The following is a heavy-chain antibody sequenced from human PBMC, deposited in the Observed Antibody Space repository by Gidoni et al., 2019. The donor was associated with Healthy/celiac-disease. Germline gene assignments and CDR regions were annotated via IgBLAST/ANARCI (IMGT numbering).Heavy chain of an antibody. Sequence: QVQLQQWGAGLLKPSETLSLTCAVYGGSFSGYYWSWIRQPPGKGLEWIGEINHSGSTNYNPSLKSRVTISVDTSKNQFSLKLSSVTAADTAVYYCARGGDYYMDVWGKGTTVTVSS. CDR2: INHSGST. CDR3: ARGGDYYMDV. J-gene: IGHJ6*03. CDR1: GGSFSGYY. V-gene: IGHV4-34*01.